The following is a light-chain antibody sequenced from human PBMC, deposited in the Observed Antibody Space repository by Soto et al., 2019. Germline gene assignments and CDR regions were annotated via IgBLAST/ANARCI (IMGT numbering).Light chain of an antibody. CDR3: QHNSTSMWT. CDR1: QSVSSSS. Sequence: EIVLTQSPGTLSLSLGERATLSCRASQSVSSSSVSCYQQKPSQATRLLIYDTTSRATDLPDRISSGSCGTYFPLTISRQDHEYFTLYYCQHNSTSMWTFGPGTKVEIK. J-gene: IGKJ1*01. CDR2: DTT. V-gene: IGKV3-20*01.